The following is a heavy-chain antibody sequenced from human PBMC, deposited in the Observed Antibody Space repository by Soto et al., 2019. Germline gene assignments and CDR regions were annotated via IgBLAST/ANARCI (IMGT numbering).Heavy chain of an antibody. D-gene: IGHD3-10*01. CDR2: ISSSSSYI. J-gene: IGHJ6*03. CDR3: ARSRVRGVNSYYYMDV. Sequence: GGSLRLSCAASGFTFSSYSMNWVRQAPGKGLEWVSSISSSSSYIYYADSVKGRFTISRDNAKNSLYLQMNSLRAEDTAVYYCARSRVRGVNSYYYMDVWGKGTTVTVSS. CDR1: GFTFSSYS. V-gene: IGHV3-21*01.